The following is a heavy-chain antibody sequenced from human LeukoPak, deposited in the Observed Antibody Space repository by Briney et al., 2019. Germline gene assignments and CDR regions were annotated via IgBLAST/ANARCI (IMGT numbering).Heavy chain of an antibody. V-gene: IGHV4-59*12. J-gene: IGHJ4*02. Sequence: SETLSLTCTVSGGSMSTYYWSWIRQPPGKGLEWIAYIYHSGSTNYNPSLKSRVTISVDTSKNQFSVKLSSVTAADTAVYYCARDVVAAAGSFDYWGQGTQVTVSS. CDR1: GGSMSTYY. CDR2: IYHSGST. CDR3: ARDVVAAAGSFDY. D-gene: IGHD6-13*01.